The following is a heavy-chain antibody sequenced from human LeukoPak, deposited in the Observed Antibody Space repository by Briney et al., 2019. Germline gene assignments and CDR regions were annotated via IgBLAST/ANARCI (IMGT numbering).Heavy chain of an antibody. CDR1: GFTFSSYW. CDR2: INSDGSST. D-gene: IGHD2-2*01. J-gene: IGHJ4*02. Sequence: GGSLRLSCAASGFTFSSYWMPWVRQAPGKGLVWVSRINSDGSSTSYADSVKGRFTISRDNAKNTLYLQMNSLRAEDTAVYYCARGTWALGYCSSTSCSQYFDYWGQGTLVTVSS. CDR3: ARGTWALGYCSSTSCSQYFDY. V-gene: IGHV3-74*01.